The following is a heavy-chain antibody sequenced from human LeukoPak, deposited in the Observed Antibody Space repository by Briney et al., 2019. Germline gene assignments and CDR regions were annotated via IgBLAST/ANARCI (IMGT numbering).Heavy chain of an antibody. CDR3: AKRPRVNYLDRFDY. Sequence: PGGSLRLSCAASGFTFSSYAMSWVRQAPGKGLEWVSGISGSGGSTYYADSVKGRFTISRDNSKNRLYLQMNSLRAEDTAVYYCAKRPRVNYLDRFDYWGQGTLVTVSS. CDR1: GFTFSSYA. J-gene: IGHJ4*02. CDR2: ISGSGGST. V-gene: IGHV3-23*01. D-gene: IGHD3-10*01.